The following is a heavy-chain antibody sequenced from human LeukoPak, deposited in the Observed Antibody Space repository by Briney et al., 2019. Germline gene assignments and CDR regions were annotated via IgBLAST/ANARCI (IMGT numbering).Heavy chain of an antibody. V-gene: IGHV3-11*01. CDR2: ISSSGSTI. CDR1: GFTFSDYY. J-gene: IGHJ4*02. Sequence: GGSLRLSCAASGFTFSDYYMSWIRQAPGKGLEWVSYISSSGSTIYYADSVKGRFTISRDNAKNSLYLQMNSLRAEDTAVYYCARDKGLLLSLRYYFDYWGQGTLVTVSS. CDR3: ARDKGLLLSLRYYFDY. D-gene: IGHD3-22*01.